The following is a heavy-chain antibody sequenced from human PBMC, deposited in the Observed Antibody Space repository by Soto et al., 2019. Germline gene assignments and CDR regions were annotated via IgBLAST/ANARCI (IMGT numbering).Heavy chain of an antibody. D-gene: IGHD3-22*01. CDR1: GFTFSSYG. J-gene: IGHJ4*02. CDR2: ISYDGSNK. CDR3: AKDIYYDSSGYYSPGY. Sequence: GGSLRLSCAASGFTFSSYGMHWVRQAPGKGLEWVAVISYDGSNKYYADSVKGRFTISRDNSKNTLYLQMNSLRAEDTAVYYCAKDIYYDSSGYYSPGYWGQGTLVTVSS. V-gene: IGHV3-30*18.